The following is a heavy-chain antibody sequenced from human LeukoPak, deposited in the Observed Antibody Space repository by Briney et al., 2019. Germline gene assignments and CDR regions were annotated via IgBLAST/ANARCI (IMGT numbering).Heavy chain of an antibody. CDR3: VRDGGVSGYDLLDY. Sequence: PGGSLRLYCAASGFTFSHYWMTWVRQAPGKGLEWVAQINQDGSEEYYMDSVKARFTISRDNAKNSVFLQINSLRAEDTAVYYCVRDGGVSGYDLLDYWGQGTLVTVSS. CDR1: GFTFSHYW. D-gene: IGHD5-12*01. J-gene: IGHJ4*02. CDR2: INQDGSEE. V-gene: IGHV3-7*01.